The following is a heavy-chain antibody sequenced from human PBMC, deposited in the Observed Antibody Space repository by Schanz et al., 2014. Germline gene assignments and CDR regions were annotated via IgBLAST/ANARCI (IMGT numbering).Heavy chain of an antibody. CDR3: ARYTVEASSYFDY. D-gene: IGHD2-2*01. CDR1: GITFSGYS. J-gene: IGHJ4*02. V-gene: IGHV3-48*01. CDR2: ISGSSSTK. Sequence: EVQLVESEGGLAQPGGSLRLSCAASGITFSGYSMNWVRQAPGKGLEWVSYISGSSSTKYYADSVKGRFTISRDNSKNTLYLQMNNLRAEDTAVYYCARYTVEASSYFDYWGQGTLVTVSS.